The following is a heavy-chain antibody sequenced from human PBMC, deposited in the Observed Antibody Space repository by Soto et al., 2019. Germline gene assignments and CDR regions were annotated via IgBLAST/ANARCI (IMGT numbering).Heavy chain of an antibody. J-gene: IGHJ4*02. V-gene: IGHV1-69*13. D-gene: IGHD3-3*01. CDR3: ATGVIWIGYFTVDS. Sequence: SVKVSCKASGGSFGNSAINWVRQTPGQGLEWLGGFIPVYRTLNYAQKFQGRVTITADESTGTAYMTLSSLASDDAAVYYCATGVIWIGYFTVDSWGQGTRVTVSS. CDR2: FIPVYRTL. CDR1: GGSFGNSA.